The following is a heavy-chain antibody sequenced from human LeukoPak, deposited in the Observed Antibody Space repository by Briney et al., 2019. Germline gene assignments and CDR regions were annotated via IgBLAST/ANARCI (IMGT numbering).Heavy chain of an antibody. D-gene: IGHD1-26*01. Sequence: PGGSLRLSCAASEFSFITYAMSWVRHAPGKGLEWVSTISGVGDATYYAHSVQGRFTISRDNSKNTLYLQMNSLRVEDTAVYYCARGSASLMYYSGSYCDYWGQGTLVTVSS. V-gene: IGHV3-23*01. CDR1: EFSFITYA. CDR2: ISGVGDAT. J-gene: IGHJ4*02. CDR3: ARGSASLMYYSGSYCDY.